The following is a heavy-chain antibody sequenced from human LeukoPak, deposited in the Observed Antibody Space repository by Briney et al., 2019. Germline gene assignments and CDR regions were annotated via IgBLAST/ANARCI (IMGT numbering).Heavy chain of an antibody. J-gene: IGHJ4*02. Sequence: PSETLFLTCTVSGGSISSYYWSWVRQTIGKGLECVAKIREDGSETHYVDSVKGRFTISRDNARNSLFLQMNNLRAEDTAVYYCARDYSGGWNDYWGQGTLVTVSS. CDR3: ARDYSGGWNDY. CDR2: IREDGSET. V-gene: IGHV3-7*01. CDR1: GGSISSYY. D-gene: IGHD1-26*01.